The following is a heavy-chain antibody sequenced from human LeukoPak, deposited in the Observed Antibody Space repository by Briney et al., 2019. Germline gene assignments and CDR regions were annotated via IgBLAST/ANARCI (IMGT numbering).Heavy chain of an antibody. D-gene: IGHD6-25*01. J-gene: IGHJ4*02. CDR2: INSDGSSA. V-gene: IGHV3-74*01. CDR1: GFTFSSYW. CDR3: ARLGSQGGVAALDY. Sequence: GGSLRLSCAASGFTFSSYWMHWVRQAPGKGLVWVSRINSDGSSASYADSVKGRFTISRDNAKNTLYLQMNSLRAEDTAVYYCARLGSQGGVAALDYWGQGTLVTVSS.